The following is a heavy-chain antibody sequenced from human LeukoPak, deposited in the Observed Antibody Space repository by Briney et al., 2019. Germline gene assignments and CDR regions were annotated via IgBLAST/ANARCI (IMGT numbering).Heavy chain of an antibody. CDR3: ASRVGVAGTFDAFDL. CDR1: GYNFPRHW. CDR2: IFPDDSVT. D-gene: IGHD2-21*02. Sequence: GESLKISCATSGYNFPRHWIGWVRQMPGKGLEYVGVIFPDDSVTRYSPSSEGHVTISADTSTNTAYLQWRSLQASDTAMYFCASRVGVAGTFDAFDLWGQGTMVTVSS. J-gene: IGHJ3*01. V-gene: IGHV5-51*01.